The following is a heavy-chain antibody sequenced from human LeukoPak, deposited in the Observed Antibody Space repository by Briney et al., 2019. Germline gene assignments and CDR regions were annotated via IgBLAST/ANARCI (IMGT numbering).Heavy chain of an antibody. D-gene: IGHD4-11*01. CDR1: GGSISSYY. CDR2: LFTSGTT. J-gene: IGHJ4*02. Sequence: SETLSLTCTVSGGSISSYYWTWLRQPAGKGPEWIGRLFTSGTTNYNPSLESRITMSVDTSKNQFSLKLHSVTAADTAVYYCARSYSDYDYFDSWGQGTLVTVSS. CDR3: ARSYSDYDYFDS. V-gene: IGHV4-4*07.